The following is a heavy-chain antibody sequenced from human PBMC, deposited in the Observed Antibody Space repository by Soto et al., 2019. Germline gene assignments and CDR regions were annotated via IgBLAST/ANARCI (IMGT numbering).Heavy chain of an antibody. CDR3: AIPIRGDGYNYRY. Sequence: QVQLVQSGAEVKKPGSSVKVSCKASGGTFSSYTISWVRQAPGQGLEWMGRIIPILGIANYAQKFQGRVTITADKSTSTAYMELSSLRSEDTAVYYRAIPIRGDGYNYRYWGQGTLVTVSS. CDR2: IIPILGIA. V-gene: IGHV1-69*02. J-gene: IGHJ4*02. D-gene: IGHD1-1*01. CDR1: GGTFSSYT.